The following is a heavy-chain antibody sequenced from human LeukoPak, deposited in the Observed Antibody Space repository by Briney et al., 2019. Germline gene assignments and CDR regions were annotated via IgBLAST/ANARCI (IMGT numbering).Heavy chain of an antibody. Sequence: PGGSLRLSCAASGFTFSSYAMHWVRQAPGKGLEWVAVISYDGSNKYYADSVKGRFTISRDNSKNTLYLQMNSLRAEDTAVYYCARRANRGSRITMVRGVVEYFQHWGQGTLVTVSS. J-gene: IGHJ1*01. CDR3: ARRANRGSRITMVRGVVEYFQH. CDR1: GFTFSSYA. D-gene: IGHD3-10*01. V-gene: IGHV3-30-3*01. CDR2: ISYDGSNK.